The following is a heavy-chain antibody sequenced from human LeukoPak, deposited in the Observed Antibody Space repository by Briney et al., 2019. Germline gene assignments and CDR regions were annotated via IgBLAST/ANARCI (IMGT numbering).Heavy chain of an antibody. CDR1: GGSISSGSYY. CDR3: ARDLYSSGWQIFDY. D-gene: IGHD6-19*01. J-gene: IGHJ4*02. CDR2: IYTSGST. V-gene: IGHV4-61*02. Sequence: SETLSLTCTVSGGSISSGSYYWSRIRQPAGKGLEWIGRIYTSGSTNYNPSLKSRVTISVDTSKNQFSLKLSSVTAADTAVYYCARDLYSSGWQIFDYWGQGTLVTVSS.